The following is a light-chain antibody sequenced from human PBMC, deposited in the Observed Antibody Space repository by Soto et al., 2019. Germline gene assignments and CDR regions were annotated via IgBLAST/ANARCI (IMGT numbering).Light chain of an antibody. V-gene: IGKV3-20*01. Sequence: EIVLTQSPGTLSLSPGERATLSCRASQSVSSSYLSWYQQKPGQAPRLLIYGAASRATGIPDRSSGRGSGTDFTLTISRLAPEDFAVYYCQLRTFGQGTKVEIK. J-gene: IGKJ1*01. CDR1: QSVSSSY. CDR3: QLRT. CDR2: GAA.